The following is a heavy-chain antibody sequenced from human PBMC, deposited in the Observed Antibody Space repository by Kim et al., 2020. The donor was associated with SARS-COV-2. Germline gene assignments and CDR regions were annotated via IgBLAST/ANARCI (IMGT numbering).Heavy chain of an antibody. J-gene: IGHJ4*02. CDR2: ISGSGGST. V-gene: IGHV3-23*01. D-gene: IGHD6-6*01. CDR1: GFTFSSYA. CDR3: AKDFDSSSSVAYFDY. Sequence: GGSLRLSCAASGFTFSSYAMSWVRQAPGKGLEWVSAISGSGGSTYYADSVKGRFTISRDNSKNTLYLQMNSLRAEDTAVYYCAKDFDSSSSVAYFDYLGQGTLVTVSS.